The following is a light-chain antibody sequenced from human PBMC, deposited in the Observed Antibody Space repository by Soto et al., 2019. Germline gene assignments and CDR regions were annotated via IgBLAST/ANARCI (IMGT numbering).Light chain of an antibody. Sequence: QSALTQPASVSGSPGQSITISCAGTMRDVGAYNLVSWYQQHPGRAPQLIIYEVRNRPSGISVSFSGSKSGNTASLTISGLQAEDEADYYCSSYTSKSSLIFGGGTKLTVL. V-gene: IGLV2-14*01. CDR2: EVR. J-gene: IGLJ2*01. CDR3: SSYTSKSSLI. CDR1: MRDVGAYNL.